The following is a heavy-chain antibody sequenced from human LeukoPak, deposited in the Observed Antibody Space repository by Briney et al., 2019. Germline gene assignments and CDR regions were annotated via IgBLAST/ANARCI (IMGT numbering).Heavy chain of an antibody. CDR3: AMGSPDEPLDY. Sequence: PGGSLRLSCAASGFTFSSYWMHWVRQAPGKGLVWVSRINTDGSSTSYADSVKGRFTISRDNAMNTLYLQMNSLRAEDTAVYYCAMGSPDEPLDYWGQGTLVTVSS. CDR2: INTDGSST. CDR1: GFTFSSYW. J-gene: IGHJ4*02. V-gene: IGHV3-74*01. D-gene: IGHD1-26*01.